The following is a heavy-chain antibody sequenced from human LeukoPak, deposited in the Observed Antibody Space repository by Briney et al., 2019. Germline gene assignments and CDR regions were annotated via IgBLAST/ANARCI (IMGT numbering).Heavy chain of an antibody. CDR3: AKDLSTSGWILDY. J-gene: IGHJ4*02. CDR2: INWNGGST. V-gene: IGHV3-20*04. Sequence: GGSLRLSCAASGFTFDDYGMSWVRQAPGKGLEWVSGINWNGGSTGYADSVKGRFTISRDNSKNSLYLQMNSLRTEGTALYYCAKDLSTSGWILDYWGQGTLVTVSS. CDR1: GFTFDDYG. D-gene: IGHD6-19*01.